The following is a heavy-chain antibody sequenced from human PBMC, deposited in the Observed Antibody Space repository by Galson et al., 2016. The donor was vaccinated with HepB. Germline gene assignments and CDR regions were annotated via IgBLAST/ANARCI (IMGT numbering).Heavy chain of an antibody. J-gene: IGHJ3*01. CDR3: ARGSHDSFMDV. D-gene: IGHD3/OR15-3a*01. CDR2: IWYDGSNK. Sequence: SLRLSCAASGFTFSHFGMHWVRQAPGKGLEWAAFIWYDGSNKYYGDSVKGRFTISRDNSKNIQYLHMNSLRAEDTAVYYCARGSHDSFMDVWGQGTMVHVSS. V-gene: IGHV3-33*01. CDR1: GFTFSHFG.